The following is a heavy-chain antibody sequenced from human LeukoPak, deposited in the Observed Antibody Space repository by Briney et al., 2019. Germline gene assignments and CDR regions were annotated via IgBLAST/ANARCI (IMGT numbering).Heavy chain of an antibody. V-gene: IGHV1-8*03. CDR1: GYTFTSLD. J-gene: IGHJ1*01. D-gene: IGHD2-8*01. CDR3: ASANYQH. Sequence: ASVKVSCKASGYTFTSLDINWVRQATGQGLEWMGWMNPNSGDTAYAQNFQSRVTISRTTSQSTAYMELSSLRSEDTAVYYCASANYQHWGQGTLVTVSS. CDR2: MNPNSGDT.